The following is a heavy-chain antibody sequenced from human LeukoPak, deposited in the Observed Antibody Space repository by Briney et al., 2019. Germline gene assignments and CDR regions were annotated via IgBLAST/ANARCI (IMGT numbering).Heavy chain of an antibody. Sequence: GGSLRLSCAASGFTFSSYGMHWVRQAPGKGLEWVAVIWYDGSNKYYADSVKGRFTISRDNSKNTLYLQMNSLRAEDTAVYYCARDLGFSVGQQLVSAWLGKGFDYWGQGTLVTVSS. D-gene: IGHD6-13*01. J-gene: IGHJ4*02. V-gene: IGHV3-33*01. CDR3: ARDLGFSVGQQLVSAWLGKGFDY. CDR2: IWYDGSNK. CDR1: GFTFSSYG.